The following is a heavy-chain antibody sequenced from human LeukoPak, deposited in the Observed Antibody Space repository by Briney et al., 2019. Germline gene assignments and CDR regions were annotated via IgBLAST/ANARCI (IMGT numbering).Heavy chain of an antibody. CDR1: GYSISSGYY. Sequence: PSETLSLTCTVSGYSISSGYYWGWIRQPPGKGLGWIGEINHSGSTNYNPSLKSRVTISVDTSKNQFSLKLSSVTAADTAVYYCATTKGLRARGGRFDYWGQGTLVTVSS. V-gene: IGHV4-38-2*02. D-gene: IGHD3-16*01. J-gene: IGHJ4*02. CDR2: INHSGST. CDR3: ATTKGLRARGGRFDY.